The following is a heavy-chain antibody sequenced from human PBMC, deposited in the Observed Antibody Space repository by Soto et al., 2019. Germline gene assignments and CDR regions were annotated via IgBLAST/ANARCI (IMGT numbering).Heavy chain of an antibody. CDR2: IYPGDSDT. CDR3: ARVHCSGGTCYIDY. D-gene: IGHD2-15*01. V-gene: IGHV5-51*01. Sequence: GESLKLSCKGSGYSFTSFWIGWVRQMAGKGLEWMGIIYPGDSDTRYSPSFQGHVTLSADKSISTAYLQWSSLKASDTAMYYCARVHCSGGTCYIDYWGQGTRVTVSS. CDR1: GYSFTSFW. J-gene: IGHJ4*02.